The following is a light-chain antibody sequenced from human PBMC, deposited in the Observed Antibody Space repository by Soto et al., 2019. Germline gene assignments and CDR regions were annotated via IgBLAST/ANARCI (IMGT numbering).Light chain of an antibody. CDR2: GGT. Sequence: QSVLTQPASVSGSPGQSITISCTGTSSDVGSYNLVSWYQQHPGEAPKLMIYGGTKRPSGVSNRFSGSKSGNTASLTISGLQAEDKADYYCCSYAGTTTYYVFGTGTKVTVL. CDR3: CSYAGTTTYYV. CDR1: SSDVGSYNL. J-gene: IGLJ1*01. V-gene: IGLV2-23*01.